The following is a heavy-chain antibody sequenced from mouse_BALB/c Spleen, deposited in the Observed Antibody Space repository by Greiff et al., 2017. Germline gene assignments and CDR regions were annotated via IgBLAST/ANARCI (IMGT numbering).Heavy chain of an antibody. CDR3: ARRGNYVCWCAY. Sequence: VQLVESGAELMKPGASVKISCKATGYTFSSYWIEWVKQRPGHGLEWIGEILPGSGSTNYNEKFKGKATFTADTSSNTAYMQLSSLTSEDSAVYYCARRGNYVCWCAYWGQGTLVSVAA. CDR1: GYTFSSYW. J-gene: IGHJ3*01. D-gene: IGHD2-1*01. V-gene: IGHV1-9*01. CDR2: ILPGSGST.